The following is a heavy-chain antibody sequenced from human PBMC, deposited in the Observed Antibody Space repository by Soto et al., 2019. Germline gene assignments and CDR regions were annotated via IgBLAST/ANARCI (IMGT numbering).Heavy chain of an antibody. J-gene: IGHJ6*02. CDR3: ARDPSDCSSTSCWGYYALDV. V-gene: IGHV3-21*01. D-gene: IGHD2-2*01. Sequence: PRGSLLLSCASSVFTFSTYSMSWVRQAPGKGLDWVSSISSSGTYIHYADSLKGRFTISRDNAKNSLYLQMISLRAEDTAVYYCARDPSDCSSTSCWGYYALDVWGQGTTVTVSS. CDR2: ISSSGTYI. CDR1: VFTFSTYS.